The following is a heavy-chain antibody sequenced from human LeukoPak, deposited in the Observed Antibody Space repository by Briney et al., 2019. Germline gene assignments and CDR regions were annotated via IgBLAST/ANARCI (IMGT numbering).Heavy chain of an antibody. J-gene: IGHJ3*02. CDR2: IYHSGST. Sequence: SETLSLTCTVSGYSISSGYYWGWIRQPPGKGLECIGNIYHSGSTYYNPSLKSQVTISVDTSKNQFSLKLSSVTAADTAVYYCARRTDSSSWHDAFDIWGQGTMVTVSS. V-gene: IGHV4-38-2*02. CDR1: GYSISSGYY. CDR3: ARRTDSSSWHDAFDI. D-gene: IGHD6-13*01.